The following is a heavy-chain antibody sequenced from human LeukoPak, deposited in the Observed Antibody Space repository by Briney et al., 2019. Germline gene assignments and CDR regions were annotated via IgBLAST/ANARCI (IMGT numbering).Heavy chain of an antibody. CDR3: ARDRPYSSSWNWFDP. Sequence: GASVKVSRKASGYTFTSYGISWVRQAPGQGLEWMGWISAYNGNTNYAQKLQGRVTMTTDTSTSTAYMELRSLRSDDTAVYYCARDRPYSSSWNWFDPWGQGTLVTVSS. D-gene: IGHD6-13*01. CDR1: GYTFTSYG. CDR2: ISAYNGNT. V-gene: IGHV1-18*01. J-gene: IGHJ5*02.